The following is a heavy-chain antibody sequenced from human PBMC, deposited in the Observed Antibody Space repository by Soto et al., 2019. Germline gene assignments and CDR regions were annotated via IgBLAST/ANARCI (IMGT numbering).Heavy chain of an antibody. V-gene: IGHV4-59*01. Sequence: SETLSLTCTVSGGSISSYYWSWIRQPPGKGLEWIGYIYYSGSTNYNPSLKSRVTISVDTSKNQFSLKLSSVTAADTAVYYCARIGGDKPQLVMGGYYGMDVWGLGTTVTVSS. CDR2: IYYSGST. J-gene: IGHJ6*02. CDR3: ARIGGDKPQLVMGGYYGMDV. D-gene: IGHD6-13*01. CDR1: GGSISSYY.